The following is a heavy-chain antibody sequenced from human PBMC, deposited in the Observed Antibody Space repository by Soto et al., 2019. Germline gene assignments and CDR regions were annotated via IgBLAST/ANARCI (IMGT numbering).Heavy chain of an antibody. CDR1: GYAFTSYG. CDR3: ARGRLSLRYFDWIDGTWYFDL. J-gene: IGHJ2*01. CDR2: ISAYNGNT. D-gene: IGHD3-9*01. Sequence: QVQLVQSGAEVKKPGASVKVSCKASGYAFTSYGIGWVRQAPGQGLEWMGWISAYNGNTNYAQKLQGRVTMTTDTSTSTAYMELRSLRSDDTAVYYCARGRLSLRYFDWIDGTWYFDLWGRGTLVTVSS. V-gene: IGHV1-18*01.